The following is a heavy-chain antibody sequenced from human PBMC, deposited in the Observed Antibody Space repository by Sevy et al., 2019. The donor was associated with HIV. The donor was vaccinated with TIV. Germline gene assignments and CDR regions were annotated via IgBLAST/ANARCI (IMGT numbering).Heavy chain of an antibody. V-gene: IGHV3-53*01. J-gene: IGHJ4*02. Sequence: GGSLRLSCVASGFSVRSNYMRWVRQAPGKGLEWVSLIYSGSSTYYADSVKGRFTISRDNSKNTVYLQMNSLRAEDTAVYYCARDGVTGDVGTFDYWGQGTLLTVSS. D-gene: IGHD1-20*01. CDR3: ARDGVTGDVGTFDY. CDR1: GFSVRSNY. CDR2: IYSGSST.